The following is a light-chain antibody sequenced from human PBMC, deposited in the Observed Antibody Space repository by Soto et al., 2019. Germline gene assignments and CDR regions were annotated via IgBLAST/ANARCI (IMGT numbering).Light chain of an antibody. J-gene: IGKJ5*01. CDR1: QSVSSSY. CDR2: GAS. V-gene: IGKV3-20*01. Sequence: EIVLTQSPGTLSLSPGEGATLSCRASQSVSSSYIAWYQQRPGQTPSLLIYGASTRATGIPDRFSGSGSGTHFTLTISRLEPQDSAMYYCQQYVISVTFGQGTRLEIK. CDR3: QQYVISVT.